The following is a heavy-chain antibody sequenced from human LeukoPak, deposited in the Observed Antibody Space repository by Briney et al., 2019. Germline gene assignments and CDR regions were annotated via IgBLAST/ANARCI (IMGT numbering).Heavy chain of an antibody. Sequence: ASVKVSCKASGYTFTGYYMHWVRQAPGQGLEWMGWINPNSGGTNYAQKFQGRVTMTRDTSISTAYMELRSLRSDDTAVYYCARARGIAAAGHYWGQGTLVTVSS. CDR1: GYTFTGYY. J-gene: IGHJ4*02. CDR2: INPNSGGT. V-gene: IGHV1-2*02. CDR3: ARARGIAAAGHY. D-gene: IGHD6-13*01.